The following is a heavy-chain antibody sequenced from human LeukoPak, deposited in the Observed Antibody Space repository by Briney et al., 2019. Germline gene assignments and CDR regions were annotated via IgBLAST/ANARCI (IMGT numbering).Heavy chain of an antibody. Sequence: PSETLSLTCTVSGGSISSGGYYWSWIRQHPGKGLEWIGYIYYSGSTYYNPSLKSRVTISVDTSKNQFSLKLSSVTAADTAVYYCARGIVVVPAAIIRRNRYYGMDVWGQGTTVTVSS. CDR1: GGSISSGGYY. CDR3: ARGIVVVPAAIIRRNRYYGMDV. D-gene: IGHD2-2*01. V-gene: IGHV4-31*03. J-gene: IGHJ6*02. CDR2: IYYSGST.